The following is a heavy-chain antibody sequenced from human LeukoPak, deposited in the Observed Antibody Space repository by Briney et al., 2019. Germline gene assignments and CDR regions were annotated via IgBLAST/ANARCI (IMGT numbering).Heavy chain of an antibody. Sequence: GGSLRLSCAVSGFTVSDNYINWVRQAPGKGLEWVSVIYIGGTTYYTDSVKGRFIISRDNSKNTVYLQMNSLRAEDTAVYYCAGGYRAYDYLDYWGQGTLVTVSS. CDR3: AGGYRAYDYLDY. J-gene: IGHJ4*02. V-gene: IGHV3-66*01. D-gene: IGHD5-12*01. CDR1: GFTVSDNY. CDR2: IYIGGTT.